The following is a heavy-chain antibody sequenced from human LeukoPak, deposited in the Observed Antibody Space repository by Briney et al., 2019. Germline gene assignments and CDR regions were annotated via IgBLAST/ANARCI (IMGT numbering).Heavy chain of an antibody. CDR3: ARAPQGGLEFDP. Sequence: SQTLSFTCTVSGGSISSGGYYWSWIRQHPGKGLEWIGYIYYSGSTYYNPSLKSRVTISVDTSKNQFSLKLSSVTAADTAVYYCARAPQGGLEFDPWGQGTLVTVSS. J-gene: IGHJ5*02. V-gene: IGHV4-31*03. CDR2: IYYSGST. CDR1: GGSISSGGYY. D-gene: IGHD2-15*01.